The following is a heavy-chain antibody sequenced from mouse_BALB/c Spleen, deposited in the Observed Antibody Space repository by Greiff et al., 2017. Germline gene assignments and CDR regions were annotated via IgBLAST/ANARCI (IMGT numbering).Heavy chain of an antibody. CDR2: IDPETGGT. CDR1: GYTFTDYE. V-gene: IGHV1-15*01. CDR3: TREAYYRYDGFAY. J-gene: IGHJ3*01. D-gene: IGHD2-14*01. Sequence: VKLQESGAELVRPGASVTLSCKASGYTFTDYEMHWVKQTPVHGLEWIGAIDPETGGTAYNQKFKGKATLTADKSSSTAYMELRSLTSEDSAVYYCTREAYYRYDGFAYWGQGTLVTVSA.